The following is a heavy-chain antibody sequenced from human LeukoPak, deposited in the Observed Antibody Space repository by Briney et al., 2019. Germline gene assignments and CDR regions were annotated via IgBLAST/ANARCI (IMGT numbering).Heavy chain of an antibody. CDR3: ARIQLTHGIFFDY. V-gene: IGHV5-51*01. CDR1: GYSFTSYW. D-gene: IGHD5-18*01. J-gene: IGHJ4*02. CDR2: IYPGDSDT. Sequence: GESLKISCKGSGYSFTSYWIGWVRQMPGKGLEWKGIIYPGDSDTRYSPSFQGQVTISADKSISTAYLQWSSLKASDTAMYYCARIQLTHGIFFDYWGQGTLVTVSS.